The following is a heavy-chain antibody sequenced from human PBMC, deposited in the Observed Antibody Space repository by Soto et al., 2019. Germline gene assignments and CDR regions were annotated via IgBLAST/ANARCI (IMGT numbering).Heavy chain of an antibody. J-gene: IGHJ5*02. CDR3: ARMPIAVAGTKATGNWFDP. V-gene: IGHV4-59*08. Sequence: PSETLSLTCSVSGGSISSYYWSWIRQPPGKGLEWIGYIYYSGSTNYNPSLKSRVTISVDTSKNQFSLKLSSVTAADTAVYYCARMPIAVAGTKATGNWFDPWGQGTLVTVPQ. CDR2: IYYSGST. D-gene: IGHD6-19*01. CDR1: GGSISSYY.